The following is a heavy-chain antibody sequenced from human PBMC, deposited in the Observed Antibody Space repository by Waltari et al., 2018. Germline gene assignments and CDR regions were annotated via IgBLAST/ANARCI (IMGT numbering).Heavy chain of an antibody. V-gene: IGHV4-59*01. CDR2: IYYRGST. J-gene: IGHJ4*02. CDR1: GGSISSYY. Sequence: QVQLQESGPGLVKPSETLSLTCTVSGGSISSYYWSWIRQPPGKGLEWIGYIYYRGSTNSTPSLKSRVTISVDTSKNQFSLKLSSVTAADTAVYYCARGRYGGYEYYFDYWGQGTLVTVSS. D-gene: IGHD5-12*01. CDR3: ARGRYGGYEYYFDY.